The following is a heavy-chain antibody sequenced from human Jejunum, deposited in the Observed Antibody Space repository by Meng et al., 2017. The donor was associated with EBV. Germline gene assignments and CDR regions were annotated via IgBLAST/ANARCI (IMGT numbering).Heavy chain of an antibody. CDR2: ISDDGSNK. Sequence: GEWVACGGGGGQPGGSLRSPCAASGFTFSGDAMHWVRQVPGKGLEWVAVISDDGSNKYYVDSVKGRFTISRDNSENSLYLQMNTLRAEDTAVYYCAKDEGYSGSYWADHWGQGTLVTVSS. V-gene: IGHV3-30*18. D-gene: IGHD1-26*01. J-gene: IGHJ4*02. CDR3: AKDEGYSGSYWADH. CDR1: GFTFSGDA.